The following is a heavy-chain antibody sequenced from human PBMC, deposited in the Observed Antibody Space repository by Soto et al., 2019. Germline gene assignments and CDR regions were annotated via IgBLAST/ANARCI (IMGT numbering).Heavy chain of an antibody. Sequence: SETLSLTCTVSGGPISSGGYYWSWIRQHPGKGLEWIGYIYYSGSTYYNPSLKSRVTISVDTSKNQFSLKLSSVTAADTAVYYCARDGIAARPGDYNWFDPWGQGTLVTVSS. J-gene: IGHJ5*02. CDR1: GGPISSGGYY. V-gene: IGHV4-31*03. CDR2: IYYSGST. CDR3: ARDGIAARPGDYNWFDP. D-gene: IGHD6-6*01.